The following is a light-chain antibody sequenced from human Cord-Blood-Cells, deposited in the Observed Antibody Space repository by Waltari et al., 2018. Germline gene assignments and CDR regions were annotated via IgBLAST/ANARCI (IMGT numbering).Light chain of an antibody. CDR1: SSDVGSYNL. CDR3: CSYAGRV. CDR2: EVS. Sequence: QSALTQPASVSGSPGQSITISCTATSSDVGSYNLVSWYQQHPGKAPKLMIYEVSKRPSGVSNRFSGSKSGNTASLTISGLQAEDEADYYCCSYAGRVFGGGTKLTVL. V-gene: IGLV2-23*02. J-gene: IGLJ3*02.